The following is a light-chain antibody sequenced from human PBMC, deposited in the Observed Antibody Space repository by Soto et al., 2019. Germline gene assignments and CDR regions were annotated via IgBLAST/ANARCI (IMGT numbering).Light chain of an antibody. CDR2: HVD. CDR1: SRDVGAYDY. J-gene: IGLJ1*01. V-gene: IGLV2-14*03. CDR3: CSSADGSIYF. Sequence: LAQPASVSGSAGQSITISCTGTSRDVGAYDYVSWYLQYPDKAPQLLIYHVDHRPSGVSSRFSGSKSGNTASLTISGLQAEDEGDYHCCSSADGSIYFLGNGTKVTV.